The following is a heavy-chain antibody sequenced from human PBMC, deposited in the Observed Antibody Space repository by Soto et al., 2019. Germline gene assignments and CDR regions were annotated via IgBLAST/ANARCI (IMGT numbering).Heavy chain of an antibody. CDR1: GGSISSSSYY. V-gene: IGHV4-39*01. CDR2: IYYSGST. CDR3: ATFYGDYVSY. D-gene: IGHD4-17*01. J-gene: IGHJ4*02. Sequence: ASDTLSLPWTVSGGSISSSSYYRGWIRQPPGKGLEWIGSIYYSGSTFYNPSLKSRVTISVDTSKNQFSLKLSSVTAADTAVYYCATFYGDYVSYWGQGTLVTVSS.